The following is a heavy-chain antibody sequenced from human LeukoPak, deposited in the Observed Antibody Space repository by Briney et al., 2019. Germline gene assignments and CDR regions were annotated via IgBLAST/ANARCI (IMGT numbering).Heavy chain of an antibody. Sequence: GGSLRLSCAASGITFRRHWMSWVRQAPGKGLEWVANIDEDGGEKNYVDSVKGRFTISRDNAKNSWYLQMNSLTTEDTAMYYCAPEPSDDVESWGQGILVTVSS. J-gene: IGHJ4*02. CDR2: IDEDGGEK. D-gene: IGHD5-24*01. CDR1: GITFRRHW. V-gene: IGHV3-7*01. CDR3: APEPSDDVES.